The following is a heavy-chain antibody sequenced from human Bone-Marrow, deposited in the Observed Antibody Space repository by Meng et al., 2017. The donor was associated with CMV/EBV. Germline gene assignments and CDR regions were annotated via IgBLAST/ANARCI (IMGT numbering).Heavy chain of an antibody. CDR1: GFTFDDYA. CDR3: ARSREAAFDI. CDR2: ISWNSGSI. J-gene: IGHJ3*02. Sequence: SLKISCAASGFTFDDYAMHWVRQAPGKGLEWVSGISWNSGSIGYADSVKGRFTISRDNAKNSLYLQMNSLRAEDTAVYYCARSREAAFDIWGQGTMVTVSS. V-gene: IGHV3-9*01.